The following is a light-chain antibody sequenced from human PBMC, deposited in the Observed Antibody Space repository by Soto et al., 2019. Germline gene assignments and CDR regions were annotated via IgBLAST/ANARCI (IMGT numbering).Light chain of an antibody. CDR2: AVS. Sequence: QSVLTQPGSVSGSPGQSITISCTGTSSDVGLYDYVSWYQQHPGKAPQLMIYAVSNRPSGVSNRFSASKSGNTASLFISGLQAEDEADYYCSSYTSDSYYVFVYGKKVTV. CDR1: SSDVGLYDY. J-gene: IGLJ1*01. CDR3: SSYTSDSYYV. V-gene: IGLV2-14*01.